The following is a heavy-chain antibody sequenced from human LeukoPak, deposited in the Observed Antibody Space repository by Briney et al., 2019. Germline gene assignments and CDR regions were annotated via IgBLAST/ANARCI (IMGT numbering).Heavy chain of an antibody. V-gene: IGHV4-34*01. D-gene: IGHD4-17*01. CDR2: INHSGST. CDR3: ARGRYGFDL. J-gene: IGHJ2*01. Sequence: SETLSLTCAVYGGSFSGYYWSWIRQPPGKGLEWIGEINHSGSTNYNPSLKSRVTISVDTSKSQFSLKLSSVTAADTAVYYCARGRYGFDLWGRGTLVTVSS. CDR1: GGSFSGYY.